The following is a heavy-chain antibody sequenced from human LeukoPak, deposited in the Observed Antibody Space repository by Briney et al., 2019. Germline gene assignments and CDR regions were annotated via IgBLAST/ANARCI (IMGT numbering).Heavy chain of an antibody. Sequence: GASVKVSCKTSGYTFSTYAIQWVRQAPGQRLEWMGWINGGDGNTKISQKFQGRVTITRDTSASSSYMELSSLRSEDTAVYYCARSYIVVVPAVYFDYWGRGTLVTVSS. CDR1: GYTFSTYA. CDR2: INGGDGNT. J-gene: IGHJ4*02. D-gene: IGHD2-2*01. CDR3: ARSYIVVVPAVYFDY. V-gene: IGHV1-3*01.